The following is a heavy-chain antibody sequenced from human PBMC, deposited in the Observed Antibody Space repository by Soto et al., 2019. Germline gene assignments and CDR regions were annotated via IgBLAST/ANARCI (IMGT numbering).Heavy chain of an antibody. D-gene: IGHD6-13*01. CDR3: ARGGLQHALDV. J-gene: IGHJ6*02. V-gene: IGHV3-74*03. Sequence: EVQLVESGGGLVQPGGSLRLSCAASGFTFSNYWMYWVRQAPGKGLVWVSRVNNDGTDTTHADSVKGRFTISRDYAENTVYLQMNSLRAEDTGVYYCARGGLQHALDVWGQGSTVTVSS. CDR1: GFTFSNYW. CDR2: VNNDGTDT.